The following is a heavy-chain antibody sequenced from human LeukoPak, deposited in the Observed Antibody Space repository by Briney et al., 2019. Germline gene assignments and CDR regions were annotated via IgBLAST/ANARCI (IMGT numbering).Heavy chain of an antibody. J-gene: IGHJ3*02. CDR1: GGSFSDFY. V-gene: IGHV4-34*01. CDR3: ARTDKLELRYMDAFDI. Sequence: SETLSLTCAVYGGSFSDFYWSWIRQPPGKGLEWIGEINHSGSTNCSPSPKSRVTILVDTSKNQFALKLSSVTAADTAVYYCARTDKLELRYMDAFDIWGQGTMVTVSS. CDR2: INHSGST. D-gene: IGHD1-7*01.